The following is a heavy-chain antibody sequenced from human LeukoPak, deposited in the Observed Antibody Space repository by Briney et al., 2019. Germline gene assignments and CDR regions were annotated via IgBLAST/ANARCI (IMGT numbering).Heavy chain of an antibody. V-gene: IGHV4-31*03. CDR2: IYYTGIT. CDR1: GGSISSGTHY. D-gene: IGHD3-16*01. J-gene: IGHJ4*02. Sequence: SETLSLTCTVSGGSISSGTHYYNWIRQHPGKGLEWIGYIYYTGITSYNPSLGSRVTMSVDTSMNQISLKVTSLTAADTAVYYCAASSGVTLGRFWGQGALVTVSS. CDR3: AASSGVTLGRF.